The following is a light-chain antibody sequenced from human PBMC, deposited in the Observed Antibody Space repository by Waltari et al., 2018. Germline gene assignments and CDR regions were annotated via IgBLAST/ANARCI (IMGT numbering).Light chain of an antibody. V-gene: IGLV2-14*03. CDR1: SSAVGGYDY. J-gene: IGLJ2*01. Sequence: QSALTQPASVSGSPGQSISIPCTGTSSAVGGYDYVPWYQQHPGKAPKLMIYDVTPRPSGVPNRFSGSKSGITASLTISGLQPEDEADYYCSSYTTDSLGVFGGGTKLTVL. CDR2: DVT. CDR3: SSYTTDSLGV.